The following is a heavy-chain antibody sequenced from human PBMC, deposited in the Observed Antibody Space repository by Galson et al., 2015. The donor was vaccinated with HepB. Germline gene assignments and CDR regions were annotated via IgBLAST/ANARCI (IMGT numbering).Heavy chain of an antibody. CDR3: ATGWRNFDY. CDR1: GTSLSSYY. D-gene: IGHD6-19*01. V-gene: IGHV4-59*01. Sequence: SETLSLTCTVSGTSLSSYYWTWIRQPPGKGLEWTGYIYYSGTTNYNPSLKSRVTISVDTSKNQFSLKLTSVTAADTAVYYCATGWRNFDYWGQGTLVTVSS. CDR2: IYYSGTT. J-gene: IGHJ4*02.